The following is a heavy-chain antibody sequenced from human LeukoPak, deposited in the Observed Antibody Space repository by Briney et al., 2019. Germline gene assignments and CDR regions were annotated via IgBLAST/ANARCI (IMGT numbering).Heavy chain of an antibody. J-gene: IGHJ4*02. CDR1: GGSFSGYY. CDR3: ARGRFRIMTH. Sequence: SETLSLTCAVYGGSFSGYYWSWIRQPPGKGLEWIGEINHSRSTNYNPSLKSRVTISVDTSKNQFSLKLSSVTAAGTAVYYCARGRFRIMTHWGQGTLVTVSS. D-gene: IGHD3-16*01. V-gene: IGHV4-34*01. CDR2: INHSRST.